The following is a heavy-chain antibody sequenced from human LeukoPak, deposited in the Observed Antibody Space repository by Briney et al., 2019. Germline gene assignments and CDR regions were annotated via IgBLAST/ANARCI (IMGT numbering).Heavy chain of an antibody. D-gene: IGHD2-2*01. Sequence: ASVTVSCKASGYTFTDYYMHWVRQAPGQGLEWMGWINPNSGGTNYAQKFQGRVTMTRDTSISTAYMELSRLRSDDTAVYYCARESSPGGAFDIWGQGAMGTVSS. V-gene: IGHV1-2*02. J-gene: IGHJ3*02. CDR1: GYTFTDYY. CDR2: INPNSGGT. CDR3: ARESSPGGAFDI.